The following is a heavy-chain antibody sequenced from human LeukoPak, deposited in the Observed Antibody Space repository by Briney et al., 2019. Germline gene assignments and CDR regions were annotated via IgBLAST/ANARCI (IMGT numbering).Heavy chain of an antibody. CDR1: GFTFSSYA. Sequence: GGSLRLSCAASGFTFSSYAMSWVRQAPGKGLEWVSAISGSGGSTYYADSVKGRFTTSRDNSKNTLYLQMNSLRAEDTAVYYCAKDTSVRRYSGSYREWGQGTLVTVSS. CDR2: ISGSGGST. D-gene: IGHD1-26*01. CDR3: AKDTSVRRYSGSYRE. J-gene: IGHJ4*02. V-gene: IGHV3-23*01.